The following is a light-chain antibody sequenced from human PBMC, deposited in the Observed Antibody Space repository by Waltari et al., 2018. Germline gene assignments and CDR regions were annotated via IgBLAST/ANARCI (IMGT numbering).Light chain of an antibody. Sequence: QSALTQPASVSGSPGQSITISCTGTSSDVGGYNSVPWYQQHPAKAPKLMIYDVSNRPSGVSNRFSGSKSGNTASLTISGLQAEDEADYYCSSYISSSTLELFGGGTSLTVL. V-gene: IGLV2-14*03. CDR1: SSDVGGYNS. J-gene: IGLJ2*01. CDR2: DVS. CDR3: SSYISSSTLEL.